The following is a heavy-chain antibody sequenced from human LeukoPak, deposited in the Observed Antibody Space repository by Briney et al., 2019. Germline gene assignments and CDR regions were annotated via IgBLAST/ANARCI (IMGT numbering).Heavy chain of an antibody. Sequence: GGSLRLSCAASGFTFSSYWMSWVRQAPGKGLEWVANIKQDGSQKYYVDSVKGRFTISRDNAKNSLYLQMNSLRAEDTAVYYCARGTVVVVAAIAESFQHWGQGTLVTVSS. D-gene: IGHD2-15*01. CDR3: ARGTVVVVAAIAESFQH. CDR1: GFTFSSYW. CDR2: IKQDGSQK. J-gene: IGHJ1*01. V-gene: IGHV3-7*01.